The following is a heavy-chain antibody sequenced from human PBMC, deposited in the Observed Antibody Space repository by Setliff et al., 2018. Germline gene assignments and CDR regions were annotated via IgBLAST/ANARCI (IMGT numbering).Heavy chain of an antibody. CDR2: INTNTGNP. Sequence: ASVKVSCKASGYMFTTYAMSWIRQVPGQGFEWMGWINTNTGNPIYVQGFTGRFVFSLDTSVSTAYLHISGLKAEDTAIYYCARGSRFGTIVYKGDYYMDVWGKGTTVTVSS. V-gene: IGHV7-4-1*02. CDR3: ARGSRFGTIVYKGDYYMDV. D-gene: IGHD3-10*01. J-gene: IGHJ6*03. CDR1: GYMFTTYA.